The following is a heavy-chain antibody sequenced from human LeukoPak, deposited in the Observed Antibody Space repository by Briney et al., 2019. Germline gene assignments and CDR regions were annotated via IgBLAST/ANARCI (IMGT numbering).Heavy chain of an antibody. Sequence: GGSLRLSCAASGFTFSSYAMCWVRQAPGKGLEWVSFITTSGGSTSCADSVKGRFTISRDNPRNTLYMQMNSLRDEDTAVYYCAIMHGYYDGSGYWVQWGQGTLVTVSS. CDR1: GFTFSSYA. CDR3: AIMHGYYDGSGYWVQ. V-gene: IGHV3-23*01. CDR2: ITTSGGST. D-gene: IGHD3-22*01. J-gene: IGHJ4*02.